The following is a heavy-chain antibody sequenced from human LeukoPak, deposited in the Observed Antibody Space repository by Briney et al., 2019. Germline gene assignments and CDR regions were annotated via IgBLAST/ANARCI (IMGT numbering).Heavy chain of an antibody. Sequence: PSQTLSLTCTVSGGSISSGGYYWSWIRQHPGKGLEWIGYIYYSGSTYYNPSLKSRVTISVDTSKNQFSLKLSSVTAADTAVYYCAGTTAVTPRDAFDIWGQGTMVTVSS. J-gene: IGHJ3*02. D-gene: IGHD4-23*01. CDR3: AGTTAVTPRDAFDI. CDR1: GGSISSGGYY. V-gene: IGHV4-31*03. CDR2: IYYSGST.